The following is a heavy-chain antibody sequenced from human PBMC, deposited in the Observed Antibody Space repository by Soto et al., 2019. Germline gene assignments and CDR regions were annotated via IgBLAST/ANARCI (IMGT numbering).Heavy chain of an antibody. V-gene: IGHV4-59*06. Sequence: SETMSLTCIINGWSLRGFYWTWIRHHPGKGPEWIGYIYHSGSTYYNPSLESRVTISLDSSKNHFSLKLSSVTAADTAVYFCARSYGSGNYYGVPSNWFDPWGQGILVTVSS. CDR2: IYHSGST. D-gene: IGHD3-10*01. CDR3: ARSYGSGNYYGVPSNWFDP. CDR1: GWSLRGFY. J-gene: IGHJ5*02.